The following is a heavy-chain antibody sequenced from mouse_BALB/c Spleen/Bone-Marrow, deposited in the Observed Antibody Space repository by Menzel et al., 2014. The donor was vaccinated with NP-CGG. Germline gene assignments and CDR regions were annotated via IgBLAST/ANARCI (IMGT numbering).Heavy chain of an antibody. CDR3: ARYYGREGLDY. J-gene: IGHJ2*01. V-gene: IGHV1-82*01. D-gene: IGHD1-1*01. CDR1: GYAFSSSW. CDR2: IYPGDGDT. Sequence: VQLVESGPELVKPGASVKISCKASGYAFSSSWMNWVKQRPGQGLEWIGRIYPGDGDTNYNGKFKGKATLTADKSSSTAYMQLSSLTSVDSAVYFCARYYGREGLDYWGQGTTLTVSS.